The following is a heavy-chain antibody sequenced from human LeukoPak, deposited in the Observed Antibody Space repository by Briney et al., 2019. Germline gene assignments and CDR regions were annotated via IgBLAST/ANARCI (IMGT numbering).Heavy chain of an antibody. CDR3: ARAVYYYGSGSYASWLDYYYYMDV. D-gene: IGHD3-10*01. V-gene: IGHV1-18*01. J-gene: IGHJ6*03. Sequence: ASVKVSCKASGYTFTTYNINWVRQAPGQGLEWMGWISGYNGNTNYAQKLQGRVTMTTDTSTSTAYMELRSLKSDDTALYYCARAVYYYGSGSYASWLDYYYYMDVWGKGTTVTISS. CDR2: ISGYNGNT. CDR1: GYTFTTYN.